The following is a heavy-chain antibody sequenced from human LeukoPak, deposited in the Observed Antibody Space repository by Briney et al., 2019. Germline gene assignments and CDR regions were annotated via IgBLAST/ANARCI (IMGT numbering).Heavy chain of an antibody. CDR1: GYTLINHA. V-gene: IGHV1-18*04. CDR3: ARVGSTSGPRITMIVVVSITAHRDYYFDY. J-gene: IGHJ4*02. CDR2: ISADNGNT. Sequence: GASVKVSCKGSGYTLINHAFSWVRQAPGQGLEWMGWISADNGNTNHAQKFQGRVSLTTDTSTSTAYMELRSLRSEDAAVYYCARVGSTSGPRITMIVVVSITAHRDYYFDYWGQGTLVTVSS. D-gene: IGHD3-22*01.